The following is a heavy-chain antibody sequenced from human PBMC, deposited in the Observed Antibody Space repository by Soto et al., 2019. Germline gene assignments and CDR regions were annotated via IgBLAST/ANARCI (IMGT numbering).Heavy chain of an antibody. CDR1: GGTFSRNT. Sequence: SVKVSCTASGGTFSRNTISWVRQAPGQGLEWMGGIMPIFGKANYAQKFQGRVTITADEYTRTVQMELSSLRSEDTAVYYCARQFDSDTSGYYYAYWGQGTLVTVS. CDR3: ARQFDSDTSGYYYAY. V-gene: IGHV1-69*13. CDR2: IMPIFGKA. J-gene: IGHJ4*02. D-gene: IGHD3-22*01.